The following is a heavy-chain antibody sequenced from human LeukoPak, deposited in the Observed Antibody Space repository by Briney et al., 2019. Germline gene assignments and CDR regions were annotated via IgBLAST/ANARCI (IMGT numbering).Heavy chain of an antibody. CDR3: ARPYCSSTSCYYYFDY. Sequence: GGSPRLSCAASGFTFSSYGMHWVRQAPGKGLEWVAVIWYDGSNKYYADSVKGRFTISRDNSKNTLYLQMNSLRAEDTAVYYCARPYCSSTSCYYYFDYWGQGTLVTVSS. CDR1: GFTFSSYG. CDR2: IWYDGSNK. V-gene: IGHV3-33*01. J-gene: IGHJ4*02. D-gene: IGHD2-2*01.